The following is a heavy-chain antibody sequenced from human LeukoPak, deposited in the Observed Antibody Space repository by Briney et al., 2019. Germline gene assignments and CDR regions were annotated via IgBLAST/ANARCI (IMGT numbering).Heavy chain of an antibody. V-gene: IGHV4-4*07. CDR1: GGSISSYY. D-gene: IGHD3-22*01. CDR2: IYYTGST. CDR3: ARERITMIARNWFDP. J-gene: IGHJ5*02. Sequence: SETLSLTCTVSGGSISSYYWSWIRQPAGKGLEWIGRIYYTGSTNYNPSLKSRVTISVDTSKNQFSLKLSSVTAADTAVYYCARERITMIARNWFDPWGQGTLVTVSS.